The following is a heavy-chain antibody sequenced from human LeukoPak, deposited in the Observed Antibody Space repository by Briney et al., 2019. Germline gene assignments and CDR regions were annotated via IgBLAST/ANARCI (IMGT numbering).Heavy chain of an antibody. CDR3: AKVWVPSTGYGGCLDL. V-gene: IGHV3-30*18. J-gene: IGHJ3*01. Sequence: PGGSLRLSRPASRFTFSNYGMHWVRQPPGKGLEWVAVITFEGGNKYYAVSVEGRFFISREDSNNTLFLQMNSLRAEDTAVYYCAKVWVPSTGYGGCLDLWGQGTMVTVSS. CDR2: ITFEGGNK. D-gene: IGHD6-13*01. CDR1: RFTFSNYG.